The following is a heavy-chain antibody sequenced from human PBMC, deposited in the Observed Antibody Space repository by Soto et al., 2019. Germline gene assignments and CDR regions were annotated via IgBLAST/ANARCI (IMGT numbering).Heavy chain of an antibody. Sequence: QVQLVESGGGLVKPGGSLRLSCAASGFTFNDYYMSWIRQAPGEGLEWVSYISGSGNTIYYADSVKGRFTISRDNAKNSLYLHMSSLRAEDTAVYYCARTAAGTPYYYYGMDVWGQGTTVTVSS. CDR3: ARTAAGTPYYYYGMDV. J-gene: IGHJ6*02. D-gene: IGHD6-13*01. CDR1: GFTFNDYY. V-gene: IGHV3-11*01. CDR2: ISGSGNTI.